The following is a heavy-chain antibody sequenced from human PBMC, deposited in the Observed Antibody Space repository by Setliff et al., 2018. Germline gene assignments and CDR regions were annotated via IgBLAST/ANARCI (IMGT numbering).Heavy chain of an antibody. CDR2: IWDDGGNK. Sequence: PGGSLRLSCAASGFTFSTYRMHWVRQAPGKGLEWVAVIWDDGGNKYHADSVKGRFTISRDNSKNTLYLQMNSLRPEDTAVHYCARTCSGSGCYAGLESWGQGTPVTVSS. D-gene: IGHD2-15*01. CDR1: GFTFSTYR. J-gene: IGHJ4*02. CDR3: ARTCSGSGCYAGLES. V-gene: IGHV3-33*08.